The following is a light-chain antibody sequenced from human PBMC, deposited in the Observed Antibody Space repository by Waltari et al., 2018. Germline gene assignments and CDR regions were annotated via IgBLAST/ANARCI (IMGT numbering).Light chain of an antibody. CDR1: SSDGGGYNN. V-gene: IGLV2-14*03. Sequence: HSALTQPASVSGSPGPSITIPCSGSSSDGGGYNNVSWYLQYPGQAPKLIIYDVSQRPSEISDRFSGSKSGSTASLTISGLQAEDEADYYCSSYTSSNTVVFGGGTKVTVL. CDR2: DVS. CDR3: SSYTSSNTVV. J-gene: IGLJ2*01.